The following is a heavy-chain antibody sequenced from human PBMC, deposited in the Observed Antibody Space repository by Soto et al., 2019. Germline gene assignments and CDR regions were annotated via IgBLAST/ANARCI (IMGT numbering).Heavy chain of an antibody. CDR3: AREGSNYDILTGYYRGAYYYYGMDV. CDR1: GGSISSYY. Sequence: TCTVSGGSISSYYWSWIRQPAGKGLEWIGRIYTSGSTNYNPSLKSRVTMSVETSKNQFSLKLSSVTAADTAVYYCAREGSNYDILTGYYRGAYYYYGMDVWGQGTTVTVSS. D-gene: IGHD3-9*01. CDR2: IYTSGST. J-gene: IGHJ6*02. V-gene: IGHV4-4*07.